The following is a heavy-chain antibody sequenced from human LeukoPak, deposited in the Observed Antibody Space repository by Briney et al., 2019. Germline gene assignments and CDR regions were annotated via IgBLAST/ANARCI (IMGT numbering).Heavy chain of an antibody. J-gene: IGHJ4*02. V-gene: IGHV4-34*01. CDR2: INHSGST. D-gene: IGHD6-19*01. Sequence: SETLSLTCAVYGGSFSGYYWSWIRQPPGKGLEWIGEINHSGSTNYNPSLKSRVTISVDTSKNQFSLKLSSVTAADTAVYYCARSYSSGWSSRYYFDYWGREPWSPSPQ. CDR3: ARSYSSGWSSRYYFDY. CDR1: GGSFSGYY.